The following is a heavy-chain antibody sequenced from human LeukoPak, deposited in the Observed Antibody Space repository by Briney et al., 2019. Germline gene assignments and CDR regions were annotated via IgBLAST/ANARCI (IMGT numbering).Heavy chain of an antibody. CDR2: INHSGST. CDR3: ASSSWPHDAFDV. Sequence: SETLCLTCAVYGGSFSGYYWSWIRQPPGKGLEWIGEINHSGSTNYNPSLKSRVTISVDTSKNQFSLKLSSVTAADTAVYYCASSSWPHDAFDVWGQGTMVTVSS. D-gene: IGHD6-13*01. V-gene: IGHV4-34*01. J-gene: IGHJ3*01. CDR1: GGSFSGYY.